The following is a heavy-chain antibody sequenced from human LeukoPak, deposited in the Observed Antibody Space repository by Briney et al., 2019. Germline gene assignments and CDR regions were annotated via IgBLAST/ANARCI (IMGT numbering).Heavy chain of an antibody. J-gene: IGHJ4*02. CDR1: GYTFTSYG. D-gene: IGHD6-13*01. V-gene: IGHV1-18*01. Sequence: ASVKVSCKASGYTFTSYGISWVRQAPGQGLEWMGWISAYNGNTNYAQKLQGRVTMTTDTSTSTAYMELRSLRSDDTAVYYCARDLDSSSWYYFDYWGQGTLVTVSS. CDR2: ISAYNGNT. CDR3: ARDLDSSSWYYFDY.